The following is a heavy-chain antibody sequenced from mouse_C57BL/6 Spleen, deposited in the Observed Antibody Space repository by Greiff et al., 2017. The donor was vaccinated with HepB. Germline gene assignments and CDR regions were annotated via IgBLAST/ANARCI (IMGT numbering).Heavy chain of an antibody. Sequence: VQLKESGGGLVKPGGSLKLSCAASGFTFSDYGMHWVRQAPEKGLEWVAYISSGSSTIYYADTVKGRFTISRDNAKNTLFLQMTSLRSEDTAMYYCARRLITTVVTDAMDYWGQGTSVTVSS. CDR1: GFTFSDYG. D-gene: IGHD1-1*01. CDR2: ISSGSSTI. J-gene: IGHJ4*01. V-gene: IGHV5-17*01. CDR3: ARRLITTVVTDAMDY.